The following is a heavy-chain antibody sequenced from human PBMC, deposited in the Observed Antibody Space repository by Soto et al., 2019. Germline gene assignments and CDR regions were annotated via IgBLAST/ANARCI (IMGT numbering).Heavy chain of an antibody. J-gene: IGHJ4*02. D-gene: IGHD2-15*01. Sequence: EVQLLESGGGLVQPGGSLRLSCAASGFSFSTFEMSWVRQAPGRGLEWVSFISDDGSRTYYADAVKGRFTISRDNSKHTLYLQMNSLTAEDTAVYACVQGGWLYFWGQGTLVTVSS. CDR1: GFSFSTFE. CDR3: VQGGWLYF. V-gene: IGHV3-23*01. CDR2: ISDDGSRT.